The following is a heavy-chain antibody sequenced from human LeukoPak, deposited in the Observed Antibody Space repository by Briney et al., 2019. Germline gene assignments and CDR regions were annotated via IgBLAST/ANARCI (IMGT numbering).Heavy chain of an antibody. V-gene: IGHV4-34*01. CDR3: ARGKDYYGSVLDY. D-gene: IGHD3-10*01. Sequence: SETLFLTCAVYGGSFSGYYWSWIRQPPGKGLEWIGEINHSGSTNYNPSLKSRVTISVDTSKNQFSLKLSSVTAADTAVYYCARGKDYYGSVLDYWGQGTLVTVSS. J-gene: IGHJ4*02. CDR1: GGSFSGYY. CDR2: INHSGST.